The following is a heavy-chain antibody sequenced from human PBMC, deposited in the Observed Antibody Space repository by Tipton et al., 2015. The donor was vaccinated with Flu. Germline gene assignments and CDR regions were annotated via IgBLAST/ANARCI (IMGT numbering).Heavy chain of an antibody. CDR2: IYSGGST. CDR1: GFTVSSNY. V-gene: IGHV3-53*01. J-gene: IGHJ6*02. Sequence: LVQSGGGLIQRGGSLRLSCAVSGFTVSSNYMTWVRQAPGKGLEWVSVIYSGGSTYYADSVKGRFTISRDNSKNTLYLQMNSLRVEDTAVYYCARRDPYYYYYGMDVWGQGTTVTVSS. CDR3: ARRDPYYYYYGMDV.